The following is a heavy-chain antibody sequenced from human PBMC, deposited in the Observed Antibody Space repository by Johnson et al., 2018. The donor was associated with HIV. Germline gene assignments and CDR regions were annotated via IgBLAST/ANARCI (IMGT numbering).Heavy chain of an antibody. CDR3: AKDMKIAARPYDAFDI. V-gene: IGHV3-7*03. Sequence: EVQLVESGGGVVQPGRSLRLSCAASGFTFSSYAMHWVRQAPGKGLEWVANIKQDGSEKYYVDSVKGRFTISRDNAKNTLYLQMNSLRAEDTAVYYCAKDMKIAARPYDAFDIWGQGTMVTVSS. D-gene: IGHD6-6*01. CDR2: IKQDGSEK. CDR1: GFTFSSYA. J-gene: IGHJ3*02.